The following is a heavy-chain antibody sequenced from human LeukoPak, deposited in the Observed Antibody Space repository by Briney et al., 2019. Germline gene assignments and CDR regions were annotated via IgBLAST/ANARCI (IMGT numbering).Heavy chain of an antibody. CDR1: GGSIGSYY. D-gene: IGHD4-17*01. V-gene: IGHV4-59*12. Sequence: SSETLSLTCTVSGGSIGSYYWSWIRRPLGKGLEWIGYIYSSGSTNYNPSLKSRVTMSIDTSKKQFSLKLRSVTAADTAVYYCARGGYGDPFDYWGQGTLVTVSS. J-gene: IGHJ4*02. CDR3: ARGGYGDPFDY. CDR2: IYSSGST.